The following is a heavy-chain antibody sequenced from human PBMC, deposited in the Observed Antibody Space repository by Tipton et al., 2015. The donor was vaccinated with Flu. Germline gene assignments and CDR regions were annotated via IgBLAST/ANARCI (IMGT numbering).Heavy chain of an antibody. CDR1: GGSISSSSYY. CDR2: NYYSGST. V-gene: IGHV4-39*07. J-gene: IGHJ2*01. CDR3: ARESMIVVVIARYFDL. D-gene: IGHD3-22*01. Sequence: TLSLTCTVSGGSISSSSYYWGWIRQPPGKGLEWIGSNYYSGSTYYSPSLKSRVTISVDTSKNQFSLKLSSVTAADTAVYYCARESMIVVVIARYFDLWGRGTLVTVSS.